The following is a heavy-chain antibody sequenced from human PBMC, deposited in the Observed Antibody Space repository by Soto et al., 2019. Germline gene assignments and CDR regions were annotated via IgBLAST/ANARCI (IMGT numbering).Heavy chain of an antibody. CDR3: AREGSRGFFAMFAFDI. Sequence: PSETLSLTCSVSGDSLTIGGHYWTWIRQHPGKGLEWIGYIYHSGSTYYSPFLKSRVTISVDTSENQFSLKLTSMTAADTAVYYCAREGSRGFFAMFAFDIWGQGTMVTVSS. D-gene: IGHD3-10*01. CDR1: GDSLTIGGHY. CDR2: IYHSGST. J-gene: IGHJ3*02. V-gene: IGHV4-31*03.